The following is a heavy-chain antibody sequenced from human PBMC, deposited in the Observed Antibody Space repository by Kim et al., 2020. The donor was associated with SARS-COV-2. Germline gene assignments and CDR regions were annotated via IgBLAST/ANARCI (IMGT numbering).Heavy chain of an antibody. CDR3: TTYDD. CDR2: KTDGGTT. V-gene: IGHV3-15*01. Sequence: KTDGGTTDYAAPVEGRFTISRDDSKNTLYLQMNSLTTEDTAMYYCTTYDDWGQGTLVTVSS. J-gene: IGHJ4*02.